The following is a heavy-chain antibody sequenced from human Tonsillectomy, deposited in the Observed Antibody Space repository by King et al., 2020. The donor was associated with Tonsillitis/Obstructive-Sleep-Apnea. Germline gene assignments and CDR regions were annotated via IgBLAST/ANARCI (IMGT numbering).Heavy chain of an antibody. CDR3: ARSSSSWYWEDY. V-gene: IGHV3-23*04. J-gene: IGHJ4*02. D-gene: IGHD6-13*01. CDR1: GFTFSSYA. CDR2: ISGSGGST. Sequence: VQLVESGGGLVQPGGSLRLSCAASGFTFSSYAMSWVRQAPGKGLEWVSAISGSGGSTYYADCVKGRFTISRDNSKNTLYLLMNSLRAEDTAVYFCARSSSSWYWEDYWGQGTLVTVSS.